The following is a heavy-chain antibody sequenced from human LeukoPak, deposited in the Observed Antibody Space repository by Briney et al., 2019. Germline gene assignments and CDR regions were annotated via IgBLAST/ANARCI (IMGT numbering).Heavy chain of an antibody. CDR2: ISGGSGTI. Sequence: GGSLRLSCEASGFTFGNYAMSWVRQAPGKGLEWVSSISGGSGTINYADSVKGRFIISRDNSKNTLYLQMNSLRAEDTAVYYCAKGHTRIFGVIIRNYYYMDVWGKGTTVTVSS. CDR3: AKGHTRIFGVIIRNYYYMDV. CDR1: GFTFGNYA. J-gene: IGHJ6*03. D-gene: IGHD3-3*02. V-gene: IGHV3-23*01.